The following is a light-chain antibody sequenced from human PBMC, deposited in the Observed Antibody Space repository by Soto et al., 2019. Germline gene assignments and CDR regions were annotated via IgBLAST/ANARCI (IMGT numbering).Light chain of an antibody. V-gene: IGKV3-20*01. CDR3: LQYGTPRWT. CDR1: QSVPANY. Sequence: EIVLTQSPGTLSLSPGERVTLSCGASQSVPANYLAWYQQKPGQAPRLLIYGASNRATGIPDRFSGSGSGKDFTITVSILEHEDSVVYFCLQYGTPRWTFGQGARVEIK. J-gene: IGKJ1*01. CDR2: GAS.